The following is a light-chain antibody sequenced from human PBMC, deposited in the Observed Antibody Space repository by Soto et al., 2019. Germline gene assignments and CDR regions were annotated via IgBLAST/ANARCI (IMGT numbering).Light chain of an antibody. Sequence: QLVLTQSSSASASLGSSVKLTCTLSSGHSSYIIAWHQQQPGKAPRYLMKLEGSGSYNKGSGVPDRFSGSSSGADRYLTISTPQFEDEADYYCETWDINTHVVFGGGTKVTVL. CDR3: ETWDINTHVV. CDR2: LEGSGSY. V-gene: IGLV4-60*02. CDR1: SGHSSYI. J-gene: IGLJ2*01.